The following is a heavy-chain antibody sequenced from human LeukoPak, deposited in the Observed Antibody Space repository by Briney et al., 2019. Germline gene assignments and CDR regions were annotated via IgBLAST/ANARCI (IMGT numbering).Heavy chain of an antibody. Sequence: SETLSLTCAVYGGSFSGYYWSWIRQPPGKGLEWIGEINHSGSTNYNPSLKSRVTMSVDTSKNQFSLKLSSVTAADTAVYYCAREVVVTYKFDYWGQGTLVTVSS. V-gene: IGHV4-34*01. D-gene: IGHD2-21*02. J-gene: IGHJ4*02. CDR3: AREVVVTYKFDY. CDR1: GGSFSGYY. CDR2: INHSGST.